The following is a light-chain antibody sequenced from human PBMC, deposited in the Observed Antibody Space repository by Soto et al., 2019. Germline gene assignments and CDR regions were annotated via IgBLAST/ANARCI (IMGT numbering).Light chain of an antibody. J-gene: IGKJ1*01. Sequence: DIPMTQSPATLSASVGDRVTITCRASQTVSPWLAWYQQKPGAAPHLLIYKVSNLESGVPSRFSGSGSGADFTLTIIGLQPDDFATYYCQQYNRGVTFGPGTKVEIK. CDR3: QQYNRGVT. CDR2: KVS. V-gene: IGKV1-5*03. CDR1: QTVSPW.